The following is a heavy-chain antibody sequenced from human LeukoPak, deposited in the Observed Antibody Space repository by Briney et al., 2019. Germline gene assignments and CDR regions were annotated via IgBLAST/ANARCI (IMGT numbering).Heavy chain of an antibody. CDR1: GFSVSDNS. J-gene: IGHJ4*02. CDR2: TYSGGTT. D-gene: IGHD2-2*01. CDR3: AKEGGLGYCSTTSCAFAH. V-gene: IGHV3-53*01. Sequence: GGSLRLSCAGSGFSVSDNSMTWVRQAPGKGPEWVSVTYSGGTTYYADSVEGRFTISRDSAKNTLYLQMNSLRTEDTAVYYCAKEGGLGYCSTTSCAFAHWGRGTLVTVSS.